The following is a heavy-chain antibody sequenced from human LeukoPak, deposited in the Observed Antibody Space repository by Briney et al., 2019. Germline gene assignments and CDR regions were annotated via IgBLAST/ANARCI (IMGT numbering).Heavy chain of an antibody. D-gene: IGHD3-22*01. Sequence: ASVKVSCKASGYTFTGYGISWVRQAPGQGLEWMGWISAYNGNTKYAQKFQGRVTMTIDTSTSTAYMELRSLRSDDTAIYYCARDRVTSIVAGIDYWGQGSLVTVSS. J-gene: IGHJ4*02. CDR3: ARDRVTSIVAGIDY. CDR2: ISAYNGNT. CDR1: GYTFTGYG. V-gene: IGHV1-18*01.